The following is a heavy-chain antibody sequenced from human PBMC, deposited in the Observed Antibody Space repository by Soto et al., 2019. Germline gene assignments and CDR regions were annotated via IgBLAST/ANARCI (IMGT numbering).Heavy chain of an antibody. Sequence: ASVKVSCKASGYTFTSYGISWVRQAPGQGLEWMGWISAYNGNTNYAQKLQGRVTMTTDTSTSTAYMELRRLRSDDAAVYYCARVGLGSSWYKGYYYYGMDVWGQGTTVTVSS. CDR3: ARVGLGSSWYKGYYYYGMDV. J-gene: IGHJ6*02. D-gene: IGHD6-13*01. CDR2: ISAYNGNT. CDR1: GYTFTSYG. V-gene: IGHV1-18*01.